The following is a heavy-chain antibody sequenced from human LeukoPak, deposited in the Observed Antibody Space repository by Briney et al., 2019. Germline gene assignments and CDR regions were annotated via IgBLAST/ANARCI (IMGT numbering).Heavy chain of an antibody. J-gene: IGHJ5*02. V-gene: IGHV4-30-4*01. CDR2: IYYSGST. CDR3: ARDHYDSSDLNWFDP. D-gene: IGHD3-22*01. Sequence: SETLSLTCTVSGGSISSGDYYWSWIRQPPGKGLEWIGDIYYSGSTYYNPSLKSRVTISVDTSKNQFSLKLSSVTAADMAVYYCARDHYDSSDLNWFDPWGQGTLVTVSS. CDR1: GGSISSGDYY.